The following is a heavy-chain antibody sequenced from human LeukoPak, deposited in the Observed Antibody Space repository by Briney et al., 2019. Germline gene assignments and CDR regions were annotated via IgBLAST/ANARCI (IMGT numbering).Heavy chain of an antibody. Sequence: EAGGSLRLSCAASGLTFTSYGMHWVRQSPGKGLEWVALITYDGYYKYYSDSVKGRFTISSDTSKNTLYLQMNSLRAEDTAVYYCARDLSPVVRASPMGYWGQGTLVTVSS. V-gene: IGHV3-30*03. D-gene: IGHD3-10*01. J-gene: IGHJ4*02. CDR1: GLTFTSYG. CDR3: ARDLSPVVRASPMGY. CDR2: ITYDGYYK.